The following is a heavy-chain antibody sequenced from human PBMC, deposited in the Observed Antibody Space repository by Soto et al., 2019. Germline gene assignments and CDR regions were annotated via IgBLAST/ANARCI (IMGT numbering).Heavy chain of an antibody. CDR2: ISGSGGST. CDR3: AKLYSIVVVPAATMLPSYMDV. CDR1: GFTFSSYA. D-gene: IGHD2-2*01. V-gene: IGHV3-23*01. J-gene: IGHJ6*03. Sequence: GGSLRLSCAASGFTFSSYAMSWVRQAPGKGLEWVSAISGSGGSTYYADSVKGRFTISRDNSKNTLYQQMNSLRAEDTAVYYCAKLYSIVVVPAATMLPSYMDVWGKGTTVTVSS.